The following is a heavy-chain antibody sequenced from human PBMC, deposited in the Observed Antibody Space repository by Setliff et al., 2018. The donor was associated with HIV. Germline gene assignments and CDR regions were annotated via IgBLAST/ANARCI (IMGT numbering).Heavy chain of an antibody. CDR2: IDTGNGNT. CDR3: ARGSEDNVWFDP. CDR1: GYTFTTYG. Sequence: ASVKVSCKASGYTFTTYGIYWVRQAPGQSLECMGWIDTGNGNTEYSQKFQGRVTMTKDTSTSTAYMELRSLRSDDTAIYYCARGSEDNVWFDPWGQGTLVTVSS. V-gene: IGHV1-3*04. J-gene: IGHJ5*02. D-gene: IGHD3-10*01.